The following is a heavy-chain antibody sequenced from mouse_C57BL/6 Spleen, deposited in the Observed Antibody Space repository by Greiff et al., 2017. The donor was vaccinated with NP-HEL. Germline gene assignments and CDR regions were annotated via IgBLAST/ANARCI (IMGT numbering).Heavy chain of an antibody. D-gene: IGHD2-5*01. V-gene: IGHV3-6*01. CDR2: ISYDGSN. J-gene: IGHJ1*03. CDR1: GYSITSGYY. Sequence: ESGPGLVKPSQSLSLTCSVTGYSITSGYYWNWIRQFPGNKLEWMGYISYDGSNNYNPSLKNRISITRDTSKNQFFLKLNSVTTEDTATYYCVYSNYGYFDVWGTGTTVTVSS. CDR3: VYSNYGYFDV.